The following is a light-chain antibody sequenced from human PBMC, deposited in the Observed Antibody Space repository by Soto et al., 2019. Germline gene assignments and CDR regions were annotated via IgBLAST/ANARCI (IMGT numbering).Light chain of an antibody. CDR2: QVS. CDR1: SSDVGGYYY. CDR3: SSYTSSNTFYV. J-gene: IGLJ1*01. V-gene: IGLV2-14*01. Sequence: QSALTQPASVSGSPGQSITISCTGTSSDVGGYYYVSWYQHHPGKAPKLMIYQVSNRPSGVSNRFSGSKSGNTASLTISGLQAEDEADYYCSSYTSSNTFYVFGTGTQLTV.